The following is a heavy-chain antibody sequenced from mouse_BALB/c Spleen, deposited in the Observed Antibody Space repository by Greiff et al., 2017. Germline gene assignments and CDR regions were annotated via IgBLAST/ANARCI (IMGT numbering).Heavy chain of an antibody. CDR3: ARRLGLENWYFDV. D-gene: IGHD2-2*01. V-gene: IGHV1-82*01. CDR2: IYPGDGDT. J-gene: IGHJ1*01. CDR1: GYAFSSSW. Sequence: QVQLQQSGPELVKPGASVKISCKASGYAFSSSWMNWVKQRPGQGLEWIGRIYPGDGDTNYNGKFKGKATLTADKSSSTAYMQLSSLTSVDSAVYFCARRLGLENWYFDVWGAGTTVTVSS.